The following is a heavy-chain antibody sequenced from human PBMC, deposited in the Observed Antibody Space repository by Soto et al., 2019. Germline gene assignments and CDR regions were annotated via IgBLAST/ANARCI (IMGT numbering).Heavy chain of an antibody. CDR1: GFIFGSFG. CDR2: IWYDGSNT. V-gene: IGHV3-33*01. Sequence: GGSLRLSCAASGFIFGSFGMHWVRQAPGKGLEWVAHIWYDGSNTYYADSVKGRFTISRDNSRNTLYLQMNSLRAEDTAVYHCVRDLLGSGGHFDYWGQGTPVTGSS. D-gene: IGHD7-27*01. J-gene: IGHJ4*02. CDR3: VRDLLGSGGHFDY.